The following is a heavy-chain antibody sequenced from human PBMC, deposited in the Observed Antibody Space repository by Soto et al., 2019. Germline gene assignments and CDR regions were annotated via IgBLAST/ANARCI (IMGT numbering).Heavy chain of an antibody. CDR3: ARHRGYDILTGYYWFDP. CDR2: IDPSDSYT. D-gene: IGHD3-9*01. J-gene: IGHJ5*02. CDR1: GYSFTSYW. Sequence: GESLKIACNGSGYSFTSYWISWVRQMPGKGLEWMGRIDPSDSYTNYSPSFQGHVTISADKSISTAYLQWSSLKASDTAMYYCARHRGYDILTGYYWFDPWGQGTLVTVSS. V-gene: IGHV5-10-1*01.